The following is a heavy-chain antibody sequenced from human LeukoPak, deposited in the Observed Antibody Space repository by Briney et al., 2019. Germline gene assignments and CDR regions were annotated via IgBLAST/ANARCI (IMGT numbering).Heavy chain of an antibody. CDR3: AREGLNYYDSSGYPPNLDY. V-gene: IGHV3-7*03. Sequence: GGSLRLSCAASGFTFSSYWMSWVRQAPGKGLEWVANIKQDGSEKYYVDSVKGRFTISRDNAKNSLYLQMNSLRSEDTAVYYCAREGLNYYDSSGYPPNLDYWGQGTLVTVSS. J-gene: IGHJ4*02. D-gene: IGHD3-22*01. CDR1: GFTFSSYW. CDR2: IKQDGSEK.